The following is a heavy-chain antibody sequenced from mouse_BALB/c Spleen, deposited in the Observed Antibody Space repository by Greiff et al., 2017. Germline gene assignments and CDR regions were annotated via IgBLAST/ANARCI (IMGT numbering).Heavy chain of an antibody. CDR2: IDPENGDT. CDR3: NALGRVYFDY. J-gene: IGHJ2*01. Sequence: EVKLMESGAELVRSGASVKLSCTASGFNIKDYYMHWVKQRPEQGLEWIGWIDPENGDTEYAPKFQGKATMTADTSSNTAYLQLSSLTSEDTAVYYCNALGRVYFDYWGQGTTLTVSS. CDR1: GFNIKDYY. V-gene: IGHV14-4*02. D-gene: IGHD4-1*01.